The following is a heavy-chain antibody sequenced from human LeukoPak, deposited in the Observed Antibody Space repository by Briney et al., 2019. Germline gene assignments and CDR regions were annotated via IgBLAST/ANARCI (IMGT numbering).Heavy chain of an antibody. D-gene: IGHD3-22*01. CDR2: INPIGGST. CDR1: GYSFTSYY. V-gene: IGHV1-46*01. J-gene: IGHJ5*02. CDR3: ARDEARYSSGYYPNWFDP. Sequence: ASVKVSCKASGYSFTSYYMRWVRQAPGQGLEWMGIINPIGGSTTYAQNFQGRVTMTRDTSTSTVYMDLTSLRSEDTAVYYCARDEARYSSGYYPNWFDPWGQGTLVTVSS.